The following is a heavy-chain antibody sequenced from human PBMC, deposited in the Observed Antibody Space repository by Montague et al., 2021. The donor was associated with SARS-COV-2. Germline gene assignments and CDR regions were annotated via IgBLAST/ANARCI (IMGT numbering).Heavy chain of an antibody. CDR1: GGSISDGGYS. Sequence: TLSLTCTVSGGSISDGGYSCSWLRQLPGDVLGLIECIHYSGSTFYNPSLKSRLTISVDTSKNQFYLKLSVVTAADTAVYYGAREGGRFQLWLRGDDAYALWGQGTMVTVSS. V-gene: IGHV4-31*03. CDR3: AREGGRFQLWLRGDDAYAL. D-gene: IGHD5-18*01. J-gene: IGHJ3*01. CDR2: IHYSGST.